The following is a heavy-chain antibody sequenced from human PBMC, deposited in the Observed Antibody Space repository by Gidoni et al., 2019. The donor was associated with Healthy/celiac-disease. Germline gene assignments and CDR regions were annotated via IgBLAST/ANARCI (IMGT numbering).Heavy chain of an antibody. J-gene: IGHJ1*01. CDR1: GGSIRRNSYY. V-gene: IGHV4-39*07. CDR2: IYYSGST. D-gene: IGHD2-21*02. CDR3: ARDPYCGGDCYGYFQH. Sequence: QLQLQESGPGLVKPSATLSLTCTVSGGSIRRNSYYWGWIRQPQGKGLEWIGSIYYSGSTYYNPSLKSRVTISVDTSKNQFSLKLSSVTAADTAVYYCARDPYCGGDCYGYFQHWGQGTLVTVSS.